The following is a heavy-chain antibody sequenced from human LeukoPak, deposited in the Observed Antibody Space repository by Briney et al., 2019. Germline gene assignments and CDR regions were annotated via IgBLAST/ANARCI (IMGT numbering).Heavy chain of an antibody. V-gene: IGHV1-2*02. CDR1: GYTFTGYY. J-gene: IGHJ4*02. Sequence: GASVKVSCKASGYTFTGYYIHWVRQAPGQGLEWMGWINPKNGGTDYAQKFQGRVTMTRDTSISTAYMELSRLISDDTAVYYCARDAFGTHWGQGTLVTVSS. D-gene: IGHD1-1*01. CDR2: INPKNGGT. CDR3: ARDAFGTH.